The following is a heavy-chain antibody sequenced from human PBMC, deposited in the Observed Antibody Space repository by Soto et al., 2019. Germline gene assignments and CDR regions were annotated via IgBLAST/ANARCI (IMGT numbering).Heavy chain of an antibody. D-gene: IGHD1-7*01. CDR1: GYTFKDYF. CDR2: INSNTGGT. CDR3: ARESVVTGTHNFDY. J-gene: IGHJ4*02. V-gene: IGHV1-2*02. Sequence: ASVKVSCKASGYTFKDYFLHLVRQAPGQGLEWMGWINSNTGGTNYAQKFQGRVTMTRDTPISTAYMELSRLTSDDTAVYHCARESVVTGTHNFDYWGQGTLVTVSS.